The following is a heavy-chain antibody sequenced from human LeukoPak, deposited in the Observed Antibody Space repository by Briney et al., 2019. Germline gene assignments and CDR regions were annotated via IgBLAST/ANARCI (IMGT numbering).Heavy chain of an antibody. CDR1: GYTFTSYY. Sequence: ASVKVSCKASGYTFTSYYMHWVRQAPGQGLEWMGWINPNSGGTNYAQKFQGRVTMTRDTSISTAYMELSKLRSDDTAVYYCARYIAAASIDYWGQGTLVTVSS. CDR3: ARYIAAASIDY. J-gene: IGHJ4*02. CDR2: INPNSGGT. V-gene: IGHV1-2*02. D-gene: IGHD6-13*01.